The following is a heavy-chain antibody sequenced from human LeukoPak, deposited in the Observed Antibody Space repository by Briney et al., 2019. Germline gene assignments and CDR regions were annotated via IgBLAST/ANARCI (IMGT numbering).Heavy chain of an antibody. J-gene: IGHJ6*03. Sequence: GGSLRLSCAASGFTFSSYAMHWVRQAPGKGLEWVAVTSYDGSNKYYADSVKGRFTISRDNSKNTLYLQMNSLRAEDTAVYYCAREDYDFWSGYYTLLNYYYYYMDVWGKGTTVTVSS. D-gene: IGHD3-3*01. CDR1: GFTFSSYA. V-gene: IGHV3-30*01. CDR2: TSYDGSNK. CDR3: AREDYDFWSGYYTLLNYYYYYMDV.